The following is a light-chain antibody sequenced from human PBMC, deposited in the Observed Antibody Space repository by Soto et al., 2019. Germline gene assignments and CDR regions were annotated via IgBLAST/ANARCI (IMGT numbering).Light chain of an antibody. CDR1: KLGDRY. CDR2: QDM. Sequence: SSELTQPPSVSVSPGQTASITCSGNKLGDRYACWYQQKPGQSPVMVIYQDMRRPSEIPERFSGSNSGNTATLTISGTQAIDESDYYCQAWDSSTVVFGGGTKLTVL. CDR3: QAWDSSTVV. J-gene: IGLJ2*01. V-gene: IGLV3-1*01.